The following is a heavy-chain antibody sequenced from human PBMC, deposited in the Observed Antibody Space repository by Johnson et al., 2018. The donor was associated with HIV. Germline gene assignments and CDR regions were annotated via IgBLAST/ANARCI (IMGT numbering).Heavy chain of an antibody. CDR3: ARDLPWSSSWESDAFDI. J-gene: IGHJ3*02. CDR2: ISYDGSNK. CDR1: GLAFSNYA. D-gene: IGHD6-13*01. V-gene: IGHV3-30-3*01. Sequence: QVQLVESGGGVVQSGRSLRLSCAASGLAFSNYAMHWVRQAPGKGLERVAVISYDGSNKYYADSVKGRFTISRDNAKNSLYLQMNSLRAEDTAVYYCARDLPWSSSWESDAFDIWGQGTMVTVSS.